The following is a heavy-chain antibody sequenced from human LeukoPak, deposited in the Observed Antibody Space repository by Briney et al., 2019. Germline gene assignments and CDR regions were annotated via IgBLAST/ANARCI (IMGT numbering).Heavy chain of an antibody. Sequence: SETLSLTCTVSGGSISSGGYYWSWIRQHPGKGLEWIGYIYHSGSTYYNPSLKSRVTISVDRSKNQFSLKLSSVTAADTAVYYCAREWRLNSGYCSGGSCYSRGMDVWGQGTTVTVSS. CDR2: IYHSGST. J-gene: IGHJ6*02. D-gene: IGHD2-15*01. V-gene: IGHV4-30-2*01. CDR1: GGSISSGGYY. CDR3: AREWRLNSGYCSGGSCYSRGMDV.